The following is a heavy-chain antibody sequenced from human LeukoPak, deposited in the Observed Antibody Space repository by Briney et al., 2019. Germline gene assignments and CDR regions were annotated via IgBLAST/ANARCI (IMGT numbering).Heavy chain of an antibody. CDR1: GYTFTGYY. CDR2: INPNSGGT. J-gene: IGHJ4*02. CDR3: ARVDFDILTGYYIDY. D-gene: IGHD3-9*01. Sequence: ASVKVSCKASGYTFTGYYMHWVRQAPGQGLEWMGWINPNSGGTNYAQKFQGRVTMTRDTSISTAYMELSRLRSDDTAVYYCARVDFDILTGYYIDYWGQGTLVTVSS. V-gene: IGHV1-2*02.